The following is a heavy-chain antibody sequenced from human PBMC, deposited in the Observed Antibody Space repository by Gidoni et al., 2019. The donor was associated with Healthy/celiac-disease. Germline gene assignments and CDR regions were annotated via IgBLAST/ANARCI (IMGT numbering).Heavy chain of an antibody. Sequence: QVQLVESGGGVVQPGRSLRLSCAASGFTFSSYGMHWVRQAPGKGLEWVAVISYDGSNKYYADSVKGRFTISRDNSKNTLYLQMNSLRAEDTAVYYCANSFTTVTTLDYWGQGTLVTVSS. CDR1: GFTFSSYG. V-gene: IGHV3-30*18. CDR3: ANSFTTVTTLDY. D-gene: IGHD4-17*01. CDR2: ISYDGSNK. J-gene: IGHJ4*02.